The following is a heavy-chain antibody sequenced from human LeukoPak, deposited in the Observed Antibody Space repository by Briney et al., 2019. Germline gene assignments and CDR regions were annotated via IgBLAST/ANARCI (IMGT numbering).Heavy chain of an antibody. CDR3: ARGSGGSYYVFDY. D-gene: IGHD1-26*01. Sequence: GGSLRLSCAASGFTFSSYDMHWVLQATGKGLQWVSAIGTAGDTYYPGSVKGRFTISRENAKNSLYLQMNSLRAGDTAVYYCARGSGGSYYVFDYWGQGTLVTVSS. CDR1: GFTFSSYD. CDR2: IGTAGDT. V-gene: IGHV3-13*01. J-gene: IGHJ4*02.